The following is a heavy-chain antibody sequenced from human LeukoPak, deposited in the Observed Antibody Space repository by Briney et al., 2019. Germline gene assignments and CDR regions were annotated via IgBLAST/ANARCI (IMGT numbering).Heavy chain of an antibody. CDR3: VRASYYDGTGYVKDNFDY. V-gene: IGHV3-72*01. CDR2: SRNKANSYTT. J-gene: IGHJ4*02. Sequence: PGGSLRLSCAGSGFTFSDHYIDWVRQAPGKGLEWVGRSRNKANSYTTEYAASVKGRFIISRDDSESSLYLQMNSLTAEDTAVYYCVRASYYDGTGYVKDNFDYWGQGTLVTVSS. CDR1: GFTFSDHY. D-gene: IGHD3-22*01.